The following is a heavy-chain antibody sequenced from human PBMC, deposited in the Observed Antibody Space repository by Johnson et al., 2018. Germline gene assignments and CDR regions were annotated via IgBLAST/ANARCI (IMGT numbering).Heavy chain of an antibody. CDR2: IWSDGRNK. Sequence: QVQLVQSGGGVVQPGTSLRLSCAASGFTFSTYGMHWVRPAPGTGLEWVAVIWSDGRNKNSAASVKGRFTISRDNSKNTLYLHIDSLRAEDTAVYYCARDGYIGNTDGFDIWGQGTMGTVSS. CDR1: GFTFSTYG. V-gene: IGHV3-33*01. J-gene: IGHJ3*02. D-gene: IGHD4-23*01. CDR3: ARDGYIGNTDGFDI.